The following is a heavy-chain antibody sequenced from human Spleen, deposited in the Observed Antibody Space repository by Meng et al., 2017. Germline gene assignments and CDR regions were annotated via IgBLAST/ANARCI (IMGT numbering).Heavy chain of an antibody. D-gene: IGHD2-21*01. CDR1: GASISSGSYY. V-gene: IGHV4-39*07. CDR2: IYYSGNT. J-gene: IGHJ3*02. CDR3: ARVRLNRGWHIGAFDI. Sequence: SETLSLTCTVSGASISSGSYYWGWIRQPPGKGLEWIGSIYYSGNTYYNVSLKSRVTISVDTSKNQFSLKLSSVTAADTAVYYCARVRLNRGWHIGAFDIWGQGTMVTVSS.